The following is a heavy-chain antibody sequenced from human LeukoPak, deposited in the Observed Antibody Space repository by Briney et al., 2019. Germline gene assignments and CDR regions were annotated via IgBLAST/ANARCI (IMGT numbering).Heavy chain of an antibody. CDR2: IIPIFGTA. CDR1: GYTFTSYG. Sequence: VASVKVSCKASGYTFTSYGISWVRQAPGQGLEWMGRIIPIFGTANYAQKFQGRVTITTDESTSTAYMELSSLRSEDTAVYYCARDSEIFGVVTPTFDYWGQGTLVTVSS. J-gene: IGHJ4*02. V-gene: IGHV1-69*05. CDR3: ARDSEIFGVVTPTFDY. D-gene: IGHD3-3*01.